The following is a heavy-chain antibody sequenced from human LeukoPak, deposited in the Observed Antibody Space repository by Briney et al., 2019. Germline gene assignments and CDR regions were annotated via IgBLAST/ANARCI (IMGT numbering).Heavy chain of an antibody. J-gene: IGHJ4*02. Sequence: GGSLRLSCAASGFTFRGSGMHWVRQAPDKGLEWVAVIWYDESNKYYADPVKGRFTISRDNSKNTLYLQMNSLRAEDTAVYYCARVYFGELSPLDYWGQGTLVTVSS. CDR1: GFTFRGSG. D-gene: IGHD3-10*01. CDR3: ARVYFGELSPLDY. V-gene: IGHV3-33*01. CDR2: IWYDESNK.